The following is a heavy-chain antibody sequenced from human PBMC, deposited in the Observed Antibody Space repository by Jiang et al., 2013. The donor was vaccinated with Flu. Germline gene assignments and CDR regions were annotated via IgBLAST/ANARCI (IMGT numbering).Heavy chain of an antibody. CDR1: GYTFTTYG. D-gene: IGHD3-10*01. CDR3: ARNLRDSGSYYLNYSYVMDV. J-gene: IGHJ6*02. Sequence: GAEVKKPGASVKVSCKASGYTFTTYGISWVRQAPGQGLEWMGWISAYNGNTNYAQKFQGRVTMTTDASKSTAYMELRSLRSDDTAVYYCARNLRDSGSYYLNYSYVMDVWGQGTTVTVSS. V-gene: IGHV1-18*04. CDR2: ISAYNGNT.